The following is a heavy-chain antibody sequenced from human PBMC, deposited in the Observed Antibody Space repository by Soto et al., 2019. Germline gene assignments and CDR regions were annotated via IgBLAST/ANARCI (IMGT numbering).Heavy chain of an antibody. V-gene: IGHV4-61*01. CDR3: ASEEKADAAIENGLFDY. CDR1: GGSVSSGSYY. Sequence: PSETLSLTCTVSGGSVSSGSYYWSWIRQPPGKGLEWIGYIYYSGSTNYNPSLKSRVTISVDTSKNQFSLKLSSVTAADTAVYYCASEEKADAAIENGLFDYWGKGTLVTVSS. D-gene: IGHD5-18*01. CDR2: IYYSGST. J-gene: IGHJ4*02.